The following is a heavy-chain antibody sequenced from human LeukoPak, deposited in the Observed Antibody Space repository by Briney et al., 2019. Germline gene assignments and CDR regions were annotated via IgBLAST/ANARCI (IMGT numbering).Heavy chain of an antibody. V-gene: IGHV1-3*03. CDR2: INAGNGNT. Sequence: ASVKVSCKASGYTFTSYAMHWVRQAPGQRLEWMGWINAGNGNTKYSQEFQGRVTITRDTSASTAYMELSSLRSEDMAVYYCARAIAAAGNWFDPWGQGTLVTVSS. CDR1: GYTFTSYA. D-gene: IGHD6-13*01. CDR3: ARAIAAAGNWFDP. J-gene: IGHJ5*02.